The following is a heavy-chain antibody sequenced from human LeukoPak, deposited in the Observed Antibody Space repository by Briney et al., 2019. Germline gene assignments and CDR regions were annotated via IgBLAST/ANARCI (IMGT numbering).Heavy chain of an antibody. J-gene: IGHJ6*02. V-gene: IGHV3-48*04. CDR3: AGGPPRDYYYGMDV. CDR2: ISSSSSTI. CDR1: GFTFSSYG. Sequence: GGSLRLSCAASGFTFSSYGMHWVRQAPGKGLEWVSYISSSSSTIYYADSVKSRFTISRDNAKNSLYLQMNSLRAEDTAVYYCAGGPPRDYYYGMDVWGQGTTVTVSS.